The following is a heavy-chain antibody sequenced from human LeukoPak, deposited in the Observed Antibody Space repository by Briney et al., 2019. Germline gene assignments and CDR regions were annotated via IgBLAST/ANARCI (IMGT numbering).Heavy chain of an antibody. CDR1: GFTFSNHA. CDR2: ISADAVDT. V-gene: IGHV3-23*01. Sequence: GGPLRLSCVASGFTFSNHAMTWVRQAPGKGLEWVSAISADAVDTFYAPSVKGRFTISRDNSKNTLYLQINSLRAEDTAMYYCAKDVWWSVSWGQGTLVTVSS. CDR3: AKDVWWSVS. D-gene: IGHD2-8*02. J-gene: IGHJ5*02.